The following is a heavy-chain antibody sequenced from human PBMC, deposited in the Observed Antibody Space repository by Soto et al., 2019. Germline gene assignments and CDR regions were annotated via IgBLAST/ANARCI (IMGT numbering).Heavy chain of an antibody. CDR1: GYTFTSHD. CDR3: ARGQHYDFWSGYNWFDP. Sequence: QEQLVQSGAEVRKPGASVKVSCKASGYTFTSHDINWVRQASGQGIEWMGWLNPNSGGTGIARKFQGRVTLTRATSITTAYRELTSLTSGDTAVYYCARGQHYDFWSGYNWFDPWGQGTLVTVSS. CDR2: LNPNSGGT. V-gene: IGHV1-8*01. J-gene: IGHJ5*02. D-gene: IGHD3-3*01.